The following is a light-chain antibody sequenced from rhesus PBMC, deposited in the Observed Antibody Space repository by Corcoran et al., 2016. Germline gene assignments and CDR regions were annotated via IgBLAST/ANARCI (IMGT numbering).Light chain of an antibody. Sequence: QAAPTQSPSVPGSPGQSVTIPCTGTSSDIGGYNRVSWYQQHPGKAPKLMIYEISKRPSGVSDRFSGSKSGNTASLTISGLQSEDEADYYCSSYESSSTYIFGAGTRLTVL. J-gene: IGLJ1*01. CDR1: SSDIGGYNR. V-gene: IGLV2-13*03. CDR2: EIS. CDR3: SSYESSSTYI.